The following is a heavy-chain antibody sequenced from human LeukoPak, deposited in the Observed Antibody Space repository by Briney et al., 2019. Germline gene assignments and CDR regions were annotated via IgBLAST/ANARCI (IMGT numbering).Heavy chain of an antibody. D-gene: IGHD3-22*01. CDR1: GGSFSGYY. V-gene: IGHV4-34*01. CDR3: ARGGDSSGYYLP. CDR2: INHSGST. J-gene: IGHJ5*02. Sequence: SETLSLTCAVYGGSFSGYYWSWIRQPPGKGLEWIGEINHSGSTNYNPSLKSRVTISVDTSKNQFSLKLSSVTAADTAVYYCARGGDSSGYYLPWGQGTLVTVSS.